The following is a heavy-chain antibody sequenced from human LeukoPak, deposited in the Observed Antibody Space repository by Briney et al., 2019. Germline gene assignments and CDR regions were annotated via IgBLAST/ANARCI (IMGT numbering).Heavy chain of an antibody. V-gene: IGHV4-4*02. CDR2: IYHIESP. J-gene: IGHJ6*02. D-gene: IGHD4-11*01. Sequence: PSGTLSLTCAVSGGSISSSNWWSWVRQPPGKGLEWIGYIYHIESPNYNPSLKSRATISVDTSKNHFSLRLSSVTAVDTAVYYCARLSGATITTYYGMDVWGQGTTVTVS. CDR1: GGSISSSNW. CDR3: ARLSGATITTYYGMDV.